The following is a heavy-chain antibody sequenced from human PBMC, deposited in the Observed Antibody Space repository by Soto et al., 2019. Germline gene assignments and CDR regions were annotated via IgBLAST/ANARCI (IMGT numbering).Heavy chain of an antibody. J-gene: IGHJ4*02. CDR3: AKNIRRQWLDPYYFDY. D-gene: IGHD6-19*01. V-gene: IGHV3-23*01. CDR2: ISGSGGST. CDR1: GFTFSSYA. Sequence: EVQLLESGGGLVQPGGSLRLSCAASGFTFSSYAMSWVRQAPGKGLEWVSAISGSGGSTYYADSVKGRFTISRDTSKNTLNLQMNRLRAEDTAVYYCAKNIRRQWLDPYYFDYWGQGILVIVSS.